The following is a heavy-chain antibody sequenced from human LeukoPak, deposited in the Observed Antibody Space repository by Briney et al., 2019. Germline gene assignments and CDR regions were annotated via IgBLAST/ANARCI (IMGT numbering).Heavy chain of an antibody. CDR2: IKSRTDGGTT. J-gene: IGHJ4*02. CDR3: TATMVRGVNSFYYFDY. Sequence: AGGSLRLSCAASGFTFSNAWTSWVRQAPGKGLEWVGRIKSRTDGGTTDYAAPVKGRFTTSRDDSKNTLYLQMNSLKTEDTAVYYCTATMVRGVNSFYYFDYWGQGTLVTVSS. CDR1: GFTFSNAW. V-gene: IGHV3-15*01. D-gene: IGHD3-10*01.